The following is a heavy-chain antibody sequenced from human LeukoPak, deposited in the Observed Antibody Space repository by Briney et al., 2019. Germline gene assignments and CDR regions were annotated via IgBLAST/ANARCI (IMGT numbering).Heavy chain of an antibody. CDR2: MNPNSGDT. CDR3: ARGQYSSSWYGSTEDY. J-gene: IGHJ4*02. D-gene: IGHD6-13*01. Sequence: ASVTVSCKASGYTLTSYDINWVRQATGQGLEWMGWMNPNSGDTGYAQKFQGRVTMTRNTSISTAYMELSSLRSEDTAVYYCARGQYSSSWYGSTEDYWGQGTLVTVSS. V-gene: IGHV1-8*01. CDR1: GYTLTSYD.